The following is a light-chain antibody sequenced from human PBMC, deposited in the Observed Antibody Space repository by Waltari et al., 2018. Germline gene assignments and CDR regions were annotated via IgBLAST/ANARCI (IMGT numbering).Light chain of an antibody. CDR1: QSVGRT. J-gene: IGKJ1*01. CDR3: QKYGTRPAT. V-gene: IGKV3-20*01. CDR2: DAS. Sequence: IVLTQSPASQSLSPAARATLSCRASQSVGRTLAWYQPRPGQAPRLLIYDASTRATGIPDRFSGSGSGTDFSLTISRLEPEDFAVYYCQKYGTRPATFGQGTKVEVK.